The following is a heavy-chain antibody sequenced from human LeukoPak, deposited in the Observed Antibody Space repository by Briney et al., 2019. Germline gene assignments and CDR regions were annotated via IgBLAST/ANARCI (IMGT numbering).Heavy chain of an antibody. CDR1: GGSISSGGYS. CDR3: AGGGFDYFDY. D-gene: IGHD2-15*01. V-gene: IGHV4-30-4*07. Sequence: SETLSLTCAVSGGSISSGGYSWSWIRQPPGKGLEWIGRIYTSGSTNYNPSLKSRVTMSVDTSKNQFSLKLSSVTAADTAVYYCAGGGFDYFDYWGQGTLVTVSS. CDR2: IYTSGST. J-gene: IGHJ4*02.